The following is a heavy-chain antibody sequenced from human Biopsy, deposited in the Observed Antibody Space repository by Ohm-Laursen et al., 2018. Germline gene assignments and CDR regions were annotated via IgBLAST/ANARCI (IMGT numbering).Heavy chain of an antibody. CDR2: INPMFGTA. J-gene: IGHJ5*02. Sequence: SSVKVSCKASGATFSNYAINWLRQAPGQGLEWMGGINPMFGTAKYAQRFQGRVTITADKSTSTADMELSSLRSDDTAVYYCARSFGVVINFEHNWFDPWGQGTLVTASS. CDR1: GATFSNYA. CDR3: ARSFGVVINFEHNWFDP. V-gene: IGHV1-69*06. D-gene: IGHD3-3*01.